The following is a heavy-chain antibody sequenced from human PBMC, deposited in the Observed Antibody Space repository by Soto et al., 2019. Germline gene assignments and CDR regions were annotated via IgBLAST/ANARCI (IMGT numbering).Heavy chain of an antibody. J-gene: IGHJ5*02. CDR2: ISGSGERT. Sequence: EVQLLESGGGLVQPGESLRLSCAASGFTSSTYALNWVRQAPGKGLEWVSAISGSGERTYYSDSVKGRFTISRDSSKNTLYLQMNSLRAEDTAVYYCASLSGISLAWAQGTLVTVSS. CDR3: ASLSGISLA. D-gene: IGHD1-26*01. V-gene: IGHV3-23*01. CDR1: GFTSSTYA.